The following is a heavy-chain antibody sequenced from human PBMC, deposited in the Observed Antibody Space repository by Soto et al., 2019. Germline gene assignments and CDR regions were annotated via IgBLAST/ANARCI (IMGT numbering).Heavy chain of an antibody. Sequence: LGESLKISCKGSGYTFTNYWIGWVRQMPGKGLEWMGVIFPGDSETRYNPSFQGQVTISTDKSINTAYLQWSSLKASDTAMYYCARLFVCSGGICYYFDSWGQGTLVTVSS. J-gene: IGHJ4*02. D-gene: IGHD2-15*01. CDR3: ARLFVCSGGICYYFDS. CDR1: GYTFTNYW. CDR2: IFPGDSET. V-gene: IGHV5-51*01.